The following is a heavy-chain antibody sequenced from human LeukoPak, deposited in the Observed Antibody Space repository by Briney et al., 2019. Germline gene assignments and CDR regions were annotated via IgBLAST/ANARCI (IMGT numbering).Heavy chain of an antibody. D-gene: IGHD3-3*01. CDR3: ARSAIFWSGPYYMDV. Sequence: SETLSLTCTVSGGSISSYYWSWIRQPPGKGLEWIGYIYYSGSTNYNPSLKSRVTISVDTSKNQFALKLSSVTAAGTAVYYCARSAIFWSGPYYMDVWGKGTTVTVSS. CDR1: GGSISSYY. V-gene: IGHV4-59*01. J-gene: IGHJ6*03. CDR2: IYYSGST.